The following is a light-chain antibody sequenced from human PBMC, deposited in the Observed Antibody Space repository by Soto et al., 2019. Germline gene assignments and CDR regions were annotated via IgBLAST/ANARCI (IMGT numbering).Light chain of an antibody. CDR2: GAS. CDR1: QSVSSN. CDR3: QKYNHWPLT. J-gene: IGKJ4*01. Sequence: EIVMTQSPATLSVSPGERATLSCRASQSVSSNLAWYQQKPGQAPRLLIYGASTRATGIPARFSGSGSATEFTLTISSLQSEDFAVYYCQKYNHWPLTFCGGTKVEIK. V-gene: IGKV3-15*01.